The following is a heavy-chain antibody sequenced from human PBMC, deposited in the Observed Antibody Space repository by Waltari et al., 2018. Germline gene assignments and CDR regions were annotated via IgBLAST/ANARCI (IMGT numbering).Heavy chain of an antibody. CDR3: ARGEAPPGLRDFDY. CDR2: ILPCYSDT. Sequence: EVQLVQSGAEVKKPGESLKISCTGSGYSFTSYWIRLVRPTPGKGLEWMGIILPCYSDTRYSPSFQGQVTISADKSISTAYLQWSSLKASDTAMYYCARGEAPPGLRDFDYWGQGTLVTVSS. D-gene: IGHD3-16*01. J-gene: IGHJ4*02. V-gene: IGHV5-51*03. CDR1: GYSFTSYW.